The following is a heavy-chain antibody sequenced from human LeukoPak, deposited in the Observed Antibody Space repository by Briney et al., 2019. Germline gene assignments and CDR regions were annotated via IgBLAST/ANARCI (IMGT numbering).Heavy chain of an antibody. CDR2: INSDGSST. D-gene: IGHD3-10*01. CDR1: GITLSSYW. V-gene: IGHV3-74*01. J-gene: IGHJ4*02. Sequence: GGSLRLSCAASGITLSSYWMHWVRQAPGKGLVWVSRINSDGSSTTYADSAKGRFTISRDNAKNTLYLQMNSLRAEDTAVYYCAGFRREDPPHWGQGTLVTVSS. CDR3: AGFRREDPPH.